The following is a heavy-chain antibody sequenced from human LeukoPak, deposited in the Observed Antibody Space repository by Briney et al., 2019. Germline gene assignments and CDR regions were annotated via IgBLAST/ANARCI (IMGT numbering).Heavy chain of an antibody. CDR1: GGTFSSYA. CDR3: ARRYYYDSSGSPNWFDP. V-gene: IGHV1-69*05. CDR2: IIPIFGTA. D-gene: IGHD3-22*01. J-gene: IGHJ5*02. Sequence: SVKVSCKASGGTFSSYAISWVRQAPGQGLEWMGGIIPIFGTANYAQKFQGRVTITTDESTSTAYMELSSLRSEDTAVYYCARRYYYDSSGSPNWFDPWGQGTLVTVSS.